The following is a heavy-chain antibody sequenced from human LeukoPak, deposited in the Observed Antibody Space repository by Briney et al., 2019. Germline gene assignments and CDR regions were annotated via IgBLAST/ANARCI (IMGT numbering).Heavy chain of an antibody. CDR2: IYSGGST. D-gene: IGHD3-9*01. V-gene: IGHV3-66*01. J-gene: IGHJ4*02. Sequence: QPGGSLRLSCAASGFTVSSNYMSWVRQAPGKGLGWVSVIYSGGSTYYADSVKGRFTISRDKSKNTLYLQMNSLRAEDTAVYYCARVGEGGWLPIDYWGQGTLVTVSS. CDR3: ARVGEGGWLPIDY. CDR1: GFTVSSNY.